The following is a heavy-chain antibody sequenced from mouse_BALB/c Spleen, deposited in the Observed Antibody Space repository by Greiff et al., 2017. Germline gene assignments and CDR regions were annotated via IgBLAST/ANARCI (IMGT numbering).Heavy chain of an antibody. D-gene: IGHD2-14*01. CDR2: IDPENGDT. V-gene: IGHV14-4*02. J-gene: IGHJ4*01. CDR3: NALYRYGPGYYAMDY. Sequence: VQLKESGAELVRSGASVKLSCTASGFNIKDYYMHWVKQRPEQGLEWIGWIDPENGDTEYAPKFQGKATMTADTSSNTAYLQLSSLTSEDTAVYYCNALYRYGPGYYAMDYWGQGTSVTVSS. CDR1: GFNIKDYY.